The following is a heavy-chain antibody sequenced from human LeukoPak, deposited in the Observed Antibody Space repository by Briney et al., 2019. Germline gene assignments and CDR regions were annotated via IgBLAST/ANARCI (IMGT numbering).Heavy chain of an antibody. CDR1: GFTFSSYE. CDR3: AREGTIWTFDY. Sequence: GGSLRLSCAASGFTFSSYEMNWVRQAPGKGLEWVSHISSSGSTTYYADSVKGRFTISRDNAKNSLYLQMNSLRAGDTAVYYCAREGTIWTFDYWGQGTLVTVSS. D-gene: IGHD3-3*01. J-gene: IGHJ4*02. CDR2: ISSSGSTT. V-gene: IGHV3-48*03.